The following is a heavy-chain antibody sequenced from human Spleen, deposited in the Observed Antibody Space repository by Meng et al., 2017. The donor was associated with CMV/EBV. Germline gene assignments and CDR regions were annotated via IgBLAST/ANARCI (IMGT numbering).Heavy chain of an antibody. J-gene: IGHJ4*02. CDR3: ARDRWELQRYFDY. CDR1: GFTFSSYA. Sequence: GESLKISCAASGFTFSSYAMHWVRQAPGKGLEWVAVISKDGGHKYYADSVKGRFTISRDNSKNTLYLQMNSLRPEDAAVYYCARDRWELQRYFDYWGQGTLVTVPS. D-gene: IGHD1-26*01. V-gene: IGHV3-30*04. CDR2: ISKDGGHK.